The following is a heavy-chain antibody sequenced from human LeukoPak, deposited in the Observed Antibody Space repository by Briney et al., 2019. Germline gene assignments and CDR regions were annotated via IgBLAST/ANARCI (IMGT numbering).Heavy chain of an antibody. V-gene: IGHV4-38-2*02. CDR1: GYSISSGYY. Sequence: PSETLSLTCTVSGYSISSGYYWGWIRQPPGKGLEWIESIYHSGSTYYNPSLKSRVTISVDTSKNQFSLKLSSVTAADTAVYYCARYYDFWSGYYTGYYYMDVWGKGTTVTVSS. CDR2: IYHSGST. D-gene: IGHD3-3*01. CDR3: ARYYDFWSGYYTGYYYMDV. J-gene: IGHJ6*03.